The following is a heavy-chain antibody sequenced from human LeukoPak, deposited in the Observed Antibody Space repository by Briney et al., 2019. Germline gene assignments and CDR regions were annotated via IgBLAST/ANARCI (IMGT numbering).Heavy chain of an antibody. Sequence: GASVKVSCRASGYTFTSYYMHWVRQAPGQGLECMGLINPSGGSTSYAQKFQGRVTMTRDTSTSTVYMELSSLRSEDTAVYYCARDEVGYCSSTSCRPYYYYYGMDVWGKGTTVTVSS. J-gene: IGHJ6*04. CDR1: GYTFTSYY. V-gene: IGHV1-46*01. CDR2: INPSGGST. CDR3: ARDEVGYCSSTSCRPYYYYYGMDV. D-gene: IGHD2-2*01.